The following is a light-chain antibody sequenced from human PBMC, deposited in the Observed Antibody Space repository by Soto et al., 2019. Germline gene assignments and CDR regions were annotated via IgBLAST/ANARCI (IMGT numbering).Light chain of an antibody. Sequence: QSVLTQPASVSGSPGQSIAISCTGTSSDVGGYNYVSWYQHHPGKAPKLMIYDVSNRPSGVSNRFSGSKSGNKASLTISGLQAEDEADYYCSSYTSSSTYVFGTGIKLTVL. J-gene: IGLJ1*01. CDR1: SSDVGGYNY. V-gene: IGLV2-14*03. CDR3: SSYTSSSTYV. CDR2: DVS.